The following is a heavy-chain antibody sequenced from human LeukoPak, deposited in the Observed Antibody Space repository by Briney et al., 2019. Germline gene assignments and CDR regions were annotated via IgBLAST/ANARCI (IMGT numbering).Heavy chain of an antibody. V-gene: IGHV4-59*08. J-gene: IGHJ4*02. Sequence: PSETLSLTCTVSGGSISNKYWSWIRQPPGKGLEWIGYIYYSGSTNYNPSLKSRVTISVDTSKNQFSLKLSSVTAADTAVYYCATPMVRGVIIYWGQGTLVTVSS. D-gene: IGHD3-10*01. CDR2: IYYSGST. CDR1: GGSISNKY. CDR3: ATPMVRGVIIY.